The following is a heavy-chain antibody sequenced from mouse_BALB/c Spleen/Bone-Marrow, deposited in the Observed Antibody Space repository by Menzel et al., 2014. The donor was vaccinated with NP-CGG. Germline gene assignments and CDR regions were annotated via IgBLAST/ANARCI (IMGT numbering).Heavy chain of an antibody. D-gene: IGHD2-1*01. Sequence: VQLQQSGAELVKPGASVKLSCTASGFNIKDTYMHWVKQRPEQGLEWIGRIDPANGNTKYDPKFQGKATITADTPSNPAHLQLSRLTSEETNVYFCARAGGDGNLLAWFAYWGQGTLVTVSA. CDR1: GFNIKDTY. CDR2: IDPANGNT. V-gene: IGHV14-3*02. J-gene: IGHJ3*01. CDR3: ARAGGDGNLLAWFAY.